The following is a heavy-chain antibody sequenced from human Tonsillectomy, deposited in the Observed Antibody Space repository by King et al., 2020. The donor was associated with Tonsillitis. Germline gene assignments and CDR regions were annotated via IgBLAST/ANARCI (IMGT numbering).Heavy chain of an antibody. Sequence: QLVQSGGGVVQPGGSLRLSCAASGFTFSSYGMHWVRQAPGKGLEWVTVISYDGSDKYYADSVKGRFTLSRDNSKNTLHLQMNSLRAEDTAVYYCAKDLGSYDSIGYFDYWGQGTLVTVSS. D-gene: IGHD3-22*01. CDR1: GFTFSSYG. J-gene: IGHJ4*02. V-gene: IGHV3-30*18. CDR2: ISYDGSDK. CDR3: AKDLGSYDSIGYFDY.